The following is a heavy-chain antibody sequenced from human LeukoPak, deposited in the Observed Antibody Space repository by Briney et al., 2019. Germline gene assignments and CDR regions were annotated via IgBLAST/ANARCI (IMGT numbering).Heavy chain of an antibody. CDR1: GGSISSGSYY. J-gene: IGHJ4*02. CDR3: ARGGTRLLFDY. V-gene: IGHV4-61*02. Sequence: SETLSLTCTVSGGSISSGSYYWSWIRQPAGKGLEWIGRIYTSGSTNYNPSLKSRVTISVDTSKNQFSLKLSSGTAADTAVYYCARGGTRLLFDYWGQGTLVTVSS. D-gene: IGHD3-10*01. CDR2: IYTSGST.